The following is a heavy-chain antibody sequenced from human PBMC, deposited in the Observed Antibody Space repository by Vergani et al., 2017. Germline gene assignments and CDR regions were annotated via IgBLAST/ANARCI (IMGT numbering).Heavy chain of an antibody. D-gene: IGHD5-18*01. CDR3: ASRDPNRGYSYGFDY. CDR2: IIPIFGTA. V-gene: IGHV1-69*12. CDR1: GGTFSSYA. J-gene: IGHJ4*02. Sequence: VQLVQSGAEVRKPGSSVKVSCKASGGTFSSYAISWVRQAPGQGLEWMGGIIPIFGTANYAQKFQGRVTITADESTSTAYMELSSLRSEDTAVYYCASRDPNRGYSYGFDYWGQGTLVTVSS.